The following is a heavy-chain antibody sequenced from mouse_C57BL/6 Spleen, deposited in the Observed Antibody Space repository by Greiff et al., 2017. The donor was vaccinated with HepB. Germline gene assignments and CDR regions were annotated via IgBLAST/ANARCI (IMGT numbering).Heavy chain of an antibody. CDR1: GYTFTDYN. V-gene: IGHV1-18*01. J-gene: IGHJ4*01. CDR3: ARYESSGYDAMDY. Sequence: VQLKESGPELVKPGASVKIPCKASGYTFTDYNMDWVKQSHGKSLEWIGDINPNNGGTIYNQKFKGKATLTVDKSSSTAYMELRSLTSEDTAVYYCARYESSGYDAMDYWGQGTSVTVSS. D-gene: IGHD3-2*02. CDR2: INPNNGGT.